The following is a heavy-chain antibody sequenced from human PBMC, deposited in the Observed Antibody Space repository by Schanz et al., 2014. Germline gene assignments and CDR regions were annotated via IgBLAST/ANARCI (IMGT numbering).Heavy chain of an antibody. Sequence: VQLLESGGGVVQPGGSLRLSCVASGFSFSAYGIHWVRQAPGKGLEWVANINQDGSDKSYVDSVKGRFTISRDNAKNSLYLQMNSLRAEDTAVYYCARDKGGYYPFDYWGQGSLVTVSS. CDR3: ARDKGGYYPFDY. CDR1: GFSFSAYG. V-gene: IGHV3-7*01. D-gene: IGHD3-22*01. CDR2: INQDGSDK. J-gene: IGHJ4*02.